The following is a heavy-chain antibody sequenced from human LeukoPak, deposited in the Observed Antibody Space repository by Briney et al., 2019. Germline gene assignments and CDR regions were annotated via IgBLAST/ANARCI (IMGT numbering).Heavy chain of an antibody. CDR3: ARDSEDIVGATGGDAFDI. CDR2: ISAYNGNT. CDR1: GYTFTSYG. V-gene: IGHV1-18*01. D-gene: IGHD1-26*01. J-gene: IGHJ3*02. Sequence: ASVKVSCKASGYTFTSYGISWVRQAPGQGLEGMGWISAYNGNTNYAQKLQGRVTMTTDTSTSTAYMELRSLRSDDTAVYYCARDSEDIVGATGGDAFDIWGQGTMVTVSS.